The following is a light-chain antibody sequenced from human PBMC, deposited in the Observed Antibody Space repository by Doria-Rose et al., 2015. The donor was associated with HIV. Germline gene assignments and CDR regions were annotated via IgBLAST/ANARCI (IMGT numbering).Light chain of an antibody. CDR2: EAS. Sequence: DIQMTQSPSTLSASVGDRVTITCRASQSISTWLAWYQQIPGKAPKLLIYEASSLGGGVPSRFSGSGSGTEFTLTINSLQPDDFATYYCQQYNSYWTFGQGTKVEIK. V-gene: IGKV1-5*03. CDR1: QSISTW. J-gene: IGKJ1*01. CDR3: QQYNSYWT.